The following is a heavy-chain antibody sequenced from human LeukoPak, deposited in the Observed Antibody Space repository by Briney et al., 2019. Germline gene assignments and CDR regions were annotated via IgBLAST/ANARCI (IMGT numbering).Heavy chain of an antibody. V-gene: IGHV1-3*01. J-gene: IGHJ4*02. CDR1: GYTFTSYA. D-gene: IGHD4-17*01. Sequence: GASVKVSCKASGYTFTSYAMHWVRQAPGQRLEWMGWINAGNGNTKYSQKFQGRVTITRDTSADTAYMELSSLRSEDTAVYYCATAQEYYGDYGYWGQGTLVTVSS. CDR2: INAGNGNT. CDR3: ATAQEYYGDYGY.